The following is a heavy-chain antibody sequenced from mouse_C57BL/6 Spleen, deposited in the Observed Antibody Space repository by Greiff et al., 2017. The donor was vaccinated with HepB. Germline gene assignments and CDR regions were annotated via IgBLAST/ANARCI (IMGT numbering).Heavy chain of an antibody. J-gene: IGHJ2*01. CDR1: GYTFTSYW. Sequence: VQLQQPGAELVMPGASVKLSCKASGYTFTSYWMHWVKQRPGQGLEWIGEIDPSDSYTNYNQKFKGKSTLTVDKSTSTAYMQLSSLTSEDSAVYYCAIIYYEYDDGVDYWGQGTTLTVSS. V-gene: IGHV1-69*01. CDR2: IDPSDSYT. CDR3: AIIYYEYDDGVDY. D-gene: IGHD2-4*01.